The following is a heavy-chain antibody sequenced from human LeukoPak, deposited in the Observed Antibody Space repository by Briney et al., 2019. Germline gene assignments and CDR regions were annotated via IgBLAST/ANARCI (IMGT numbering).Heavy chain of an antibody. CDR3: ARLLVPYYYYYYMDV. V-gene: IGHV4-38-2*02. CDR2: IFHSGKT. CDR1: GYSISTGYC. J-gene: IGHJ6*03. Sequence: SETLSLTCTVSGYSISTGYCWGWIRQPPGKGLEWIASIFHSGKTFYNPSLKSRVTISVQTSENQFSLKLRSVTAADTAVYYCARLLVPYYYYYYMDVWGKGTTVTVSS. D-gene: IGHD2-2*01.